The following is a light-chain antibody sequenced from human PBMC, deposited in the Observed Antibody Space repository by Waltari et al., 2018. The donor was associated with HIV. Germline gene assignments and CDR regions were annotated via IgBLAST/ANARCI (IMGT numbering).Light chain of an antibody. Sequence: QSALTQPASVCGSAGQSITISCNGTSSDVGGYNYVPWYQQHPGKAPKLMIYEVSNRPSGVSHRFSGSKSGNTASLTISGLQAEDEADYYCSSYTSTTTLFGGGTKLTVL. CDR3: SSYTSTTTL. CDR1: SSDVGGYNY. V-gene: IGLV2-14*01. CDR2: EVS. J-gene: IGLJ2*01.